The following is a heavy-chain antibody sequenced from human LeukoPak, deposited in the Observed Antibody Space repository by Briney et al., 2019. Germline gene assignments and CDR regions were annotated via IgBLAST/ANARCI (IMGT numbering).Heavy chain of an antibody. CDR1: GYTFTGYY. J-gene: IGHJ4*02. D-gene: IGHD6-13*01. CDR2: INPNSGST. CDR3: ARDWASSHWDY. Sequence: ASVKVSCKASGYTFTGYYMHWVRQAPGQGLEWMGWINPNSGSTNYAQKFQGRVTMTRDTSISTAYMELSRLRSDDTAVYYCARDWASSHWDYWGQGTLVTVSS. V-gene: IGHV1-2*02.